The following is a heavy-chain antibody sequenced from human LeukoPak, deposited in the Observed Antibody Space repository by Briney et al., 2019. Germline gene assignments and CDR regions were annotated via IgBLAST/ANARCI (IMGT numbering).Heavy chain of an antibody. V-gene: IGHV4-61*02. CDR3: ARGHDYYSEYFQH. CDR1: GASIDFESYY. D-gene: IGHD1-26*01. Sequence: PSETLSLTCTVSGASIDFESYYWSWVRQSAGKGLEWIGRIDHGGVTNYNPSLQSRVTISLDMSQKQFSLKLNSVTAADTAVYYCARGHDYYSEYFQHWGQGTLVSVSS. CDR2: IDHGGVT. J-gene: IGHJ1*01.